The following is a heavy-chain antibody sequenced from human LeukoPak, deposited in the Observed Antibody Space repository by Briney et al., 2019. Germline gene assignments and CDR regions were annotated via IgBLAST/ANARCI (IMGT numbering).Heavy chain of an antibody. D-gene: IGHD1-1*01. J-gene: IGHJ4*02. CDR3: ARVTTGSNYSDH. Sequence: SSETLSLTCTVSGVSISSFYWNWIRQPAGKGLEWIGRIYTRGSTNYNPSLKSRVTMSVDTSKNQLSLKLRSVTAADTAVYYCARVTTGSNYSDHWGQGTPVTVSS. CDR1: GVSISSFY. CDR2: IYTRGST. V-gene: IGHV4-4*07.